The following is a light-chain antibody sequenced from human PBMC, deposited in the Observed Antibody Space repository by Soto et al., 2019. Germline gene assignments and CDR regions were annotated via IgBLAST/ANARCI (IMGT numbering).Light chain of an antibody. V-gene: IGKV3-20*01. Sequence: TVLTQFPGSLSLSPGERATLSCKASQVIDNNYLAWYRQQPGQAPRLPIYGASSRATGIPDRFSGSGSGTDFTLTISRLEAEDFAVYFCQHYGSSSSWTFGQGTKVDIK. CDR1: QVIDNNY. CDR3: QHYGSSSSWT. J-gene: IGKJ1*01. CDR2: GAS.